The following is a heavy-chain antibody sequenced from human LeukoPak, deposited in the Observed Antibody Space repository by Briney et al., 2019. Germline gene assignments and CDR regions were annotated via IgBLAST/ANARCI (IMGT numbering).Heavy chain of an antibody. CDR3: ARGGMAARFAY. Sequence: GGSLRLSCAASGFTFSSNYMSWVRQAPGKGLEWVSVIYDTGRTYYADSVKGRFTISRDNSKNSLYLQMNSLRVEDTAVYYCARGGMAARFAYWGQGTPVTVSS. V-gene: IGHV3-66*01. D-gene: IGHD6-6*01. J-gene: IGHJ4*02. CDR1: GFTFSSNY. CDR2: IYDTGRT.